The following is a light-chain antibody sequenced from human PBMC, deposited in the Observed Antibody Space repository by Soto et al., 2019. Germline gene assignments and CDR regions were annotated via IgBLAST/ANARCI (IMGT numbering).Light chain of an antibody. Sequence: QSALTQPASVSWSPGQSITISCTGTSSDVGGHNSVSWYQQHPGKAPKLMIYNVSNRPSGVSNRFSGSKSGNTASLTISGLLAEDEADYYCTSYTSSSTYVFGAGTKVTVL. CDR1: SSDVGGHNS. CDR2: NVS. J-gene: IGLJ1*01. CDR3: TSYTSSSTYV. V-gene: IGLV2-14*01.